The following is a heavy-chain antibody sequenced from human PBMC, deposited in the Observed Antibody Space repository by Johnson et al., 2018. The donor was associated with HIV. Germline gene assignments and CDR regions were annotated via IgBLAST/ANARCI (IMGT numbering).Heavy chain of an antibody. CDR2: ISYDGSNK. V-gene: IGHV3-30*03. CDR3: AREQELIGERAFDI. CDR1: GFTVSSNY. Sequence: VQLVESGGGLIQPGGSLRLSCAASGFTVSSNYMSWVRQAPGKGLEWVAVISYDGSNKYYADAVKGRITISRENAKYTLYLQLNSLRAEDTAVYYCAREQELIGERAFDIWGQGTMVTVS. D-gene: IGHD6-13*01. J-gene: IGHJ3*02.